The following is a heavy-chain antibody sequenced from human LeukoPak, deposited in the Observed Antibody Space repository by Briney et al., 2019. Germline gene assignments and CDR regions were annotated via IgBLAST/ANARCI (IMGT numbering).Heavy chain of an antibody. CDR1: GFSLSTSGGG. V-gene: IGHV2-5*05. J-gene: IGHJ6*02. CDR2: IYWDDDK. CDR3: AHSAYYGDYTPYYYYYGMDV. Sequence: SGPTLVKLTQTLTLTCTFSGFSLSTSGGGGAGIVQPPEKPLGWLQLIYWDDDKRYGPSLKSRLTITKDTSKNQVVLTMTNMDPVDTATYYCAHSAYYGDYTPYYYYYGMDVWGQGTTVTVSS. D-gene: IGHD4-17*01.